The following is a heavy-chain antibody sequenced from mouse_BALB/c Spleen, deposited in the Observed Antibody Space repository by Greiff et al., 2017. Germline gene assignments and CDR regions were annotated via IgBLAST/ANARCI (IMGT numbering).Heavy chain of an antibody. V-gene: IGHV1-47*01. CDR3: ARGATVVAGGAMDY. Sequence: QVQLKESGAELVKPGASVKMSCKAFGYTFTTYPIEWMKQNHGKSLEWIGNFHPYNDDTKYNEKFKGKAKLTVEKSSSTVYLELSRLTSDDSAVYYCARGATVVAGGAMDYWGQGTSVTVSS. CDR2: FHPYNDDT. CDR1: GYTFTTYP. J-gene: IGHJ4*01. D-gene: IGHD1-1*01.